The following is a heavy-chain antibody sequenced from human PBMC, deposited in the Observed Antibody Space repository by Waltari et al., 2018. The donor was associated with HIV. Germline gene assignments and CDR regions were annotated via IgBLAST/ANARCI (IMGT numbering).Heavy chain of an antibody. V-gene: IGHV4-4*02. J-gene: IGHJ4*02. CDR3: ARVRDSGDYGHFDS. CDR2: IYHSGNT. D-gene: IGHD4-17*01. CDR1: GASISSSTW. Sequence: QVQLQESGTGTVKPSETLSLNRTVPGASISSSTWWSWVRQSPGQGLEWIGEIYHSGNTNLNPSLKSRVTLSVEKGKRRISLRLTSVTAADTAMYFCARVRDSGDYGHFDSWGRGTLVIVS.